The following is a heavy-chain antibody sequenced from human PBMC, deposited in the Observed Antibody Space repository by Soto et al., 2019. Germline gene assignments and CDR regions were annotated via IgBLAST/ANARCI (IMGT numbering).Heavy chain of an antibody. D-gene: IGHD3-16*01. CDR2: ISAYNGNT. CDR3: ARGGTPIEY. Sequence: QVQLVQSGAEVKKPGASVKVSCKTSGYTFTNFGLSWVRQAPGQGLEWMGWISAYNGNTNYAQNFQGRVTMTTDTSTRTAYMELRSLRYDDTAVYYCARGGTPIEYWGQGTLVTVSS. J-gene: IGHJ4*02. V-gene: IGHV1-18*01. CDR1: GYTFTNFG.